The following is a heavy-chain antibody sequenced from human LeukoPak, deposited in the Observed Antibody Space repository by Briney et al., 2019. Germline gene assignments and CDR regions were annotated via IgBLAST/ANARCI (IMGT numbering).Heavy chain of an antibody. J-gene: IGHJ3*02. CDR1: GFTVSNNY. CDR3: ARGLVVGGTGVWAFDI. V-gene: IGHV3-66*01. D-gene: IGHD1-26*01. Sequence: GGSLRLSCAASGFTVSNNYMSWVRQAPVYGLEWVSVIYKVGNTFYADFVKGRFTISRDNSKNTLYLQMNSLRAEDTALYYCARGLVVGGTGVWAFDIWGQGTMVTVSS. CDR2: IYKVGNT.